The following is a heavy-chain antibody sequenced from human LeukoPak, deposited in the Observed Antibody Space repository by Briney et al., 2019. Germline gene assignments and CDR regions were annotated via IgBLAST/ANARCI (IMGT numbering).Heavy chain of an antibody. Sequence: GGSLRLSCAASGFTFSSYSMNWVRQAPGKGLEWVSSISSSSSYIYYADSVKGRFTISRDNAKNSLYLQMNSLRAEDTAVYYCARDSCYDYVWGSYRASFDYWGQGTLVTVSS. CDR1: GFTFSSYS. D-gene: IGHD3-16*02. CDR3: ARDSCYDYVWGSYRASFDY. CDR2: ISSSSSYI. J-gene: IGHJ4*02. V-gene: IGHV3-21*01.